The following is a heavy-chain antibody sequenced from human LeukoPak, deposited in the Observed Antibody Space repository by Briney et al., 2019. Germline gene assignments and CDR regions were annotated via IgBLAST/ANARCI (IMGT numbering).Heavy chain of an antibody. D-gene: IGHD6-19*01. CDR2: SYWDDDK. CDR3: AHVPDGYSSGWYVRY. V-gene: IGHV2-5*02. CDR1: GFSLSTSGVG. Sequence: SGPTLVNPTQTLTLTCTFSGFSLSTSGVGVGWIRQPPGKALEWLALSYWDDDKRYNPSRKSRLTITKDTSKNQVVLTMTNMDPVDTATYYCAHVPDGYSSGWYVRYWGQGTLVTVSS. J-gene: IGHJ4*02.